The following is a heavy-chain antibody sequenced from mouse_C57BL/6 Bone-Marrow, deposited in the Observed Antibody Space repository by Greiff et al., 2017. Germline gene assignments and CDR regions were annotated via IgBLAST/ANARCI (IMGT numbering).Heavy chain of an antibody. Sequence: VQRVESGPGLVQPSQSLSLTCTVSGFSLTSYGVHWVRQSPGKGLEWLGVIWRGGSTDYNAAFMFRLSITKDNSKSQVFFKMNSLQADDTAIYYCARASNYAGASMYYGGQGTAVTVTA. V-gene: IGHV2-5*01. CDR3: ARASNYAGASMYY. CDR2: IWRGGST. CDR1: GFSLTSYG. J-gene: IGHJ4*01. D-gene: IGHD2-5*01.